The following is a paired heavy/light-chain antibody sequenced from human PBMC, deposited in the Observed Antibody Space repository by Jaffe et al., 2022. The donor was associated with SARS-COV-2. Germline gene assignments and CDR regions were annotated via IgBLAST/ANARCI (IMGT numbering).Light chain of an antibody. V-gene: IGLV1-51*02. CDR2: KND. CDR1: SSNIGNNY. J-gene: IGLJ3*02. Sequence: QSVLTQPPSVSAAPGQKVTISCSGSSSNIGNNYVSWYQQLPGTAPKLLIYKNDKRPSGIPDRFSGSKSGTSATLGITGLQTGDEADYYCGTWDSSLSAGVFGGGTRLTVL. CDR3: GTWDSSLSAGV.
Heavy chain of an antibody. CDR1: GFTFSGSA. J-gene: IGHJ4*02. CDR3: ASVSGLDLATDY. CDR2: IRSKPNGYAT. Sequence: DVQLVESGGGLVQSGGSLKLSCVASGFTFSGSAIHWVRQASGKGLEWVGRIRSKPNGYATAYAASVRGRFTISRDDSMNTAYLQMNSLKTEDTAVYYCASVSGLDLATDYWGQGTPVTVSS. D-gene: IGHD5-12*01. V-gene: IGHV3-73*01.